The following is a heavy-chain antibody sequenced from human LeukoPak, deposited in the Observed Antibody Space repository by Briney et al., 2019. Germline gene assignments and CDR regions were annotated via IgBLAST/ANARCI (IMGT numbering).Heavy chain of an antibody. V-gene: IGHV4-59*01. CDR3: AGLGIAAAGNDY. D-gene: IGHD6-13*01. CDR1: GGSISSYY. J-gene: IGHJ4*02. Sequence: SETLSLTCNVSGGSISSYYWSWIRQPPGKGLEWIAYIYYSGSTNDNPSLKSRVTISVDTSKNQFSLKLSSVTAADTAVYYRAGLGIAAAGNDYWGQGTLVTVSS. CDR2: IYYSGST.